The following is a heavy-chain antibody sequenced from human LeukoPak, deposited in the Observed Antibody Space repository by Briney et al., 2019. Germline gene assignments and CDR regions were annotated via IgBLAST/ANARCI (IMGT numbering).Heavy chain of an antibody. Sequence: GASVKVSCKASGGTFSSYAISWVRQAPGQGLEWMGGITPIFGTANYAQKFQGRVTITTDESTSTAYMELSSLRSEDTAVYYCAKGVYAPTYYYYYMDVWGKGTTVTVSS. V-gene: IGHV1-69*05. D-gene: IGHD2-8*01. CDR1: GGTFSSYA. CDR2: ITPIFGTA. CDR3: AKGVYAPTYYYYYMDV. J-gene: IGHJ6*03.